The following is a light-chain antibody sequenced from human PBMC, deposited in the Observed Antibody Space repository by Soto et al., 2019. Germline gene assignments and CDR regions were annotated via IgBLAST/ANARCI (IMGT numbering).Light chain of an antibody. CDR3: QQVNNYPLT. CDR2: DAS. V-gene: IGKV3-11*01. CDR1: QSVSSY. Sequence: EIVLTQSPATLSLSPGERATLSCRASQSVSSYLAWYQQKPGQAPRLLIYDASNRATGIPARFSGSGSGTDFNLTISSLQPEDFATYYCQQVNNYPLTFGGGTKVEIK. J-gene: IGKJ4*01.